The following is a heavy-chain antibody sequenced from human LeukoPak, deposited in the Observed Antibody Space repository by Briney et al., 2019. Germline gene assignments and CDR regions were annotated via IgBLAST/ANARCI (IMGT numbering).Heavy chain of an antibody. J-gene: IGHJ5*02. V-gene: IGHV1-18*01. Sequence: GASVKVSCKASGYTFTSYGISWVRQAPGQGLEWMGWISAYNGNTNYAQKLQGRVTMTTDTSTSTAYMELRSLGSDDTAVYYCARGQKLIMITFGGLSPWGQGTLVTVSS. CDR2: ISAYNGNT. D-gene: IGHD3-16*01. CDR3: ARGQKLIMITFGGLSP. CDR1: GYTFTSYG.